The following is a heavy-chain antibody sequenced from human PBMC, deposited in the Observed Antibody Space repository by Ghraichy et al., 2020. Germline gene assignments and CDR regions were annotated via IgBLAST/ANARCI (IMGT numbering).Heavy chain of an antibody. CDR2: IYYSGST. D-gene: IGHD3-9*01. J-gene: IGHJ5*02. CDR1: GGSISSSSYY. Sequence: SETLSLTCTVSGGSISSSSYYWGWIRQPPGKGLEWIGSIYYSGSTYYNPSLKSRVTISVDTSKNQFSLKLSSVTAADTAGYYCASLITEILTGYRWFDPWGQGTLVTVSS. CDR3: ASLITEILTGYRWFDP. V-gene: IGHV4-39*01.